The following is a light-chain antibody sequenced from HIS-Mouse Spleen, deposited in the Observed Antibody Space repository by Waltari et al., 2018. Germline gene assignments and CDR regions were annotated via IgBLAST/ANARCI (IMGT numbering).Light chain of an antibody. J-gene: IGKJ1*01. Sequence: EIVMTQSPATLSVSPGESATLSCRASQSVSSNFAWYQQKPGQAPRLLIYGASTRATGIPARFSGSGSGTEFTLTISSMQSEDFAVYYCQQYNNWWTFGQGTKVEIK. V-gene: IGKV3-15*01. CDR2: GAS. CDR3: QQYNNWWT. CDR1: QSVSSN.